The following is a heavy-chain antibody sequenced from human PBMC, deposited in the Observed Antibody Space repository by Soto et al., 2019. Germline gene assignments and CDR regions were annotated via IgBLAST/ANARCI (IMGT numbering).Heavy chain of an antibody. CDR2: IYYSGST. D-gene: IGHD2-15*01. V-gene: IGHV4-59*01. Sequence: SETLSLTCTVSGGSISSYYWSWIRQPPGKGLEWIGYIYYSGSTNYNPSLKSRVTISVDTSKNQFSLKLNSVTAADTAVYYCARSGGSLDYWGQGTLVTVSS. CDR3: ARSGGSLDY. J-gene: IGHJ4*02. CDR1: GGSISSYY.